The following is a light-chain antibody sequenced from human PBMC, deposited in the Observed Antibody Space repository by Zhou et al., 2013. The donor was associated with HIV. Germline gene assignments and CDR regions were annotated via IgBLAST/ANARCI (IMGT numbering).Light chain of an antibody. Sequence: DIQMTQSPSFLSASVGDRVTITCRASQDISNSLAWFQQKPGKAPVSLIYAASRLQSGVPSRFSGSGSGTDFSLTISSLQPEDFATYYCQQYKSYPFTFGPGTKV. J-gene: IGKJ3*01. CDR2: AAS. CDR3: QQYKSYPFT. CDR1: QDISNS. V-gene: IGKV1-16*01.